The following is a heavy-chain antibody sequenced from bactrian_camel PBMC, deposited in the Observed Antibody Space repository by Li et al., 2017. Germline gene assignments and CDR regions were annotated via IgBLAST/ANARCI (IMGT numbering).Heavy chain of an antibody. Sequence: HVQLVESGGGSVQAGGSLTLSCTYSGHTTNIWSMGWFRRAPGKEREGIAVIDSDGDTAYAESMKDRFTISVDNAKTTLYLQMNSLEREDTGMYFCAAVRSECYRGMHYPYWGQGTQVTVS. CDR3: AAVRSECYRGMHYPY. CDR2: IDSDGDT. J-gene: IGHJ4*01. D-gene: IGHD2*01. CDR1: GHTTNIWS. V-gene: IGHV3S55*01.